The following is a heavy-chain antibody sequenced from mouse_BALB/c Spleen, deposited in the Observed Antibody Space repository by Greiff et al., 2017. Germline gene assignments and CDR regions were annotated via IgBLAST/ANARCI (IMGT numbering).Heavy chain of an antibody. D-gene: IGHD2-1*01. V-gene: IGHV1S127*01. Sequence: VQLQQPGAELVKPGASVKMSCKASGYTFTSYWMHWVKQRPGQGLEWIGVIDPSDSYTSYNQKFKGKATLTVDTSSSTAYMQLSSLTSEDSAVYYCTRTGNSYFDYWGQGTTLTVSP. CDR1: GYTFTSYW. J-gene: IGHJ2*01. CDR2: IDPSDSYT. CDR3: TRTGNSYFDY.